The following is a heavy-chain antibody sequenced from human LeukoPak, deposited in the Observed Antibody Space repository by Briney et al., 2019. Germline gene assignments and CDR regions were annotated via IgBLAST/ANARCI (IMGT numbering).Heavy chain of an antibody. CDR1: GFTFSSYS. Sequence: GGSLRLSCAASGFTFSSYSMNWVRQAPGKGLEWVSSISSSSSYIYYADSVKGRFTISRDNAKNSLYPQMNSLRAEDTAVYYCARIMVRGVIIPPYFDYWGQGTLVTVSS. D-gene: IGHD3-10*01. V-gene: IGHV3-21*01. CDR2: ISSSSSYI. CDR3: ARIMVRGVIIPPYFDY. J-gene: IGHJ4*02.